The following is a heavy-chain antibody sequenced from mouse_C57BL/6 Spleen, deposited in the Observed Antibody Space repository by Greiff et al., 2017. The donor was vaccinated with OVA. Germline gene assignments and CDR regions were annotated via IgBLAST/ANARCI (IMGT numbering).Heavy chain of an antibody. CDR1: GYTFTSYW. Sequence: QVQLQQPGAELVMPGASVKLSCKASGYTFTSYWMHWVKQRPGQGLEWIGEIDPSDSYTNYNQKFKGKSTLTVDKSSSTAYMQLSSLTSEDSAVYYCASGSNSRIDFDYWGQGTTLTVSS. V-gene: IGHV1-69*01. CDR3: ASGSNSRIDFDY. D-gene: IGHD2-5*01. J-gene: IGHJ2*01. CDR2: IDPSDSYT.